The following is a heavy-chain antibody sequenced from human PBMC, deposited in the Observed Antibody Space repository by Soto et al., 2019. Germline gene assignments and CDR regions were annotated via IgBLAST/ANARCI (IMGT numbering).Heavy chain of an antibody. CDR2: IGTAGDT. Sequence: GGSLRLSCAASGFTFSSYDMHWVRQATGKGLEWVSAIGTAGDTYYPGSVKGRFTISRENAKNSLYLQMNSLRAEDTAVYYCARGGYRNGMDVWGQGTTVTVSS. J-gene: IGHJ6*02. CDR1: GFTFSSYD. V-gene: IGHV3-13*01. CDR3: ARGGYRNGMDV. D-gene: IGHD5-18*01.